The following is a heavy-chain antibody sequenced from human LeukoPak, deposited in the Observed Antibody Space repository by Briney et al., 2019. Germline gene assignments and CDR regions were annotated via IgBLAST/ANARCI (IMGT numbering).Heavy chain of an antibody. V-gene: IGHV3-11*01. CDR1: GFNFSDYY. CDR3: ARRKRRFDY. J-gene: IGHJ4*02. CDR2: ISSSGFST. Sequence: GGSLRLSCAASGFNFSDYYMSWICQAPGKGLEWVSYISSSGFSTYYAGSVKGRFTISRDNARNSLYLQMNSLAPEDTALYYCARRKRRFDYWGQGTLVSVSS.